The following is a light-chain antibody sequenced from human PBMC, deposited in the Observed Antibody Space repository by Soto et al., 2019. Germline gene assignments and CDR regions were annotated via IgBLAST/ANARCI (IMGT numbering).Light chain of an antibody. CDR3: QHYDSSPPYT. V-gene: IGKV3-20*01. CDR1: QSVSSSY. Sequence: EIVLTQSPGTLSLSPGERATLSCRASQSVSSSYLGWYQQKPGQAPRLLIYAASTRATGIPDRFSGSGSATDFTLTISRLEPEDSAVYYCQHYDSSPPYTFGQGTRLEIK. J-gene: IGKJ5*01. CDR2: AAS.